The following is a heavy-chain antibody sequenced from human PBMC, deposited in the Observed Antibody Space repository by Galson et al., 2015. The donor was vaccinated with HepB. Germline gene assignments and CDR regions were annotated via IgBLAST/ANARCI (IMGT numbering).Heavy chain of an antibody. CDR3: VPGMWDSSGYYFDY. CDR1: GLTFSTYA. D-gene: IGHD3-22*01. V-gene: IGHV3-23*01. Sequence: LRLSCAASGLTFSTYAMSWVRQAPGKGLEWVSVITGGDGSSYYSDSVKGRFTISRDNPKSTLYLQMNSLRAEDTAVYYCVPGMWDSSGYYFDYWGQGTLVTVSS. CDR2: ITGGDGSS. J-gene: IGHJ4*02.